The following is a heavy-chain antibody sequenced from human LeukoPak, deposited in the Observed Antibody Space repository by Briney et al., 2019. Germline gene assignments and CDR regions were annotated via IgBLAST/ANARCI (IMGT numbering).Heavy chain of an antibody. CDR2: IIAYNGYT. CDR1: GYTFTSYG. D-gene: IGHD3-22*01. J-gene: IGHJ4*02. CDR3: SRSDYYDSSGPLDY. V-gene: IGHV1-18*01. Sequence: ASVKVSCKASGYTFTSYGISWERQAPGQGLEWMGWIIAYNGYTNYAHKLQGRITMTTDTSTSTAYMELRNLSSDDTAVSYLSRSDYYDSSGPLDYWGQGTLVTVSS.